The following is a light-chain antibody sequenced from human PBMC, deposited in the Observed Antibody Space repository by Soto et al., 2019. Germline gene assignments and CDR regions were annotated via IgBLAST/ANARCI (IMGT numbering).Light chain of an antibody. J-gene: IGLJ1*01. Sequence: QFALTQPASLSYCPGQSITISCTGTISDVGGYNYVSWYQQHPGKAPKLMIYEVSHRPSGVSHRFSGSKSGNTASLTISGLQAEDEADYYCSSYTSSSTYVLGTRTKVNVL. V-gene: IGLV2-14*01. CDR1: ISDVGGYNY. CDR2: EVS. CDR3: SSYTSSSTYV.